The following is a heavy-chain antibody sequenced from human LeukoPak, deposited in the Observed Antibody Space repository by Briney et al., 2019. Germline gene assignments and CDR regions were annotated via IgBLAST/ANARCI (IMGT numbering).Heavy chain of an antibody. CDR1: GGPISIHY. D-gene: IGHD3-10*01. Sequence: PSETLSLTCIVSGGPISIHYWSWSRQPPGKGLEWIGYNDYSVSTNYNPSLKSRVTISVDTSQNQFSLKLNSVTAADTAVYYCARGATFRGTYYMDVWGKGTTVTVSS. CDR3: ARGATFRGTYYMDV. CDR2: NDYSVST. V-gene: IGHV4-59*11. J-gene: IGHJ6*03.